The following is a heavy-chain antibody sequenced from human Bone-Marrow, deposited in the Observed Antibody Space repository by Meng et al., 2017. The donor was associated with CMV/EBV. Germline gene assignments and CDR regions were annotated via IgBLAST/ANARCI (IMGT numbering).Heavy chain of an antibody. D-gene: IGHD3-10*01. CDR2: IIPIVGTA. J-gene: IGHJ4*02. V-gene: IGHV1-69*06. CDR1: GGTFSSYA. CDR3: ARDSGDPSLDDFHY. Sequence: KASGGTFSSYAISWVRQAPGQGLEWMGGIIPIVGTANYAQKFQGRVTITADKSTSTAYMELSSLRSEDTAVYYCARDSGDPSLDDFHYWGQGTLVTVSS.